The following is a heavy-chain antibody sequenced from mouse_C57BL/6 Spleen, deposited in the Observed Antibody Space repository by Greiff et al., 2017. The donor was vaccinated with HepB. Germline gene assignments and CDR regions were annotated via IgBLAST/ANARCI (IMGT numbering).Heavy chain of an antibody. D-gene: IGHD4-1*01. CDR3: ARRTGPYYFDY. CDR2: INPNNGGT. J-gene: IGHJ2*01. Sequence: EVQLQQSGPELVKPGASVKMSCKASGYTFTDYNMHWVKQSHGKSLEWIGYINPNNGGTSYNQKFKGKATLTVNNSSSTAYMELRSLTAGDSAVYYGARRTGPYYFDYWGQGTTLTVSS. V-gene: IGHV1-22*01. CDR1: GYTFTDYN.